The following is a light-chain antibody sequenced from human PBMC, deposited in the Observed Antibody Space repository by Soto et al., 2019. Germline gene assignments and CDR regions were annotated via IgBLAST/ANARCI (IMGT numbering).Light chain of an antibody. V-gene: IGLV2-14*01. CDR3: ISYASINTYV. CDR2: DVT. J-gene: IGLJ1*01. Sequence: QSALTQPASVSGSPGQSITISCTGTSSDVGGYDYVSWYQQHPGKAPKLMIYDVTNRPSGVSNRFSGSKSGNTASLTISGLQAEDAADYYCISYASINTYVFGTGTKVTVL. CDR1: SSDVGGYDY.